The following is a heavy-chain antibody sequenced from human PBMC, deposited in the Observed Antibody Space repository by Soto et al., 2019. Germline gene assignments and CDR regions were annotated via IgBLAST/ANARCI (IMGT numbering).Heavy chain of an antibody. V-gene: IGHV2-5*02. CDR3: AHIVVAGLGYYFDY. D-gene: IGHD6-19*01. Sequence: QITLKESGPTLVKPTQTLTLTCTFSGFSLSSTRMAVGWIRQPPGKALEWLALIYWGDDKRYSPFLKSRLTITKDTSKIQVVLTMSSMVPVDTARYYCAHIVVAGLGYYFDYWGQGTLVTVSS. CDR2: IYWGDDK. J-gene: IGHJ4*02. CDR1: GFSLSSTRMA.